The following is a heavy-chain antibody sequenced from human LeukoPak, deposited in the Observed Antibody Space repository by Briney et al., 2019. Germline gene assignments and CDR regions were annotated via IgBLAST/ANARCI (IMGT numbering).Heavy chain of an antibody. CDR2: INPNSGAT. CDR1: GYTFTGYY. V-gene: IGHV1-2*02. J-gene: IGHJ4*02. CDR3: ARGTSTTVHFDY. D-gene: IGHD3-10*01. Sequence: ASVKVSCKASGYTFTGYYIQWVRQAPGQGLEWMGWINPNSGATNYAQKFQGRVTMTRDTSISTAYMELSRLRSDDTAVYYCARGTSTTVHFDYWGQGTLVTVSS.